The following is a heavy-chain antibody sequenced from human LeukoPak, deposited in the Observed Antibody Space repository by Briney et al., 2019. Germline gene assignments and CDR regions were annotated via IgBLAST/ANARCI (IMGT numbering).Heavy chain of an antibody. CDR2: IKEDGSDK. J-gene: IGHJ3*02. CDR3: ARDYMWSLDT. D-gene: IGHD2-21*01. CDR1: GFSFNVFW. V-gene: IGHV3-7*03. Sequence: GGSLRLSCAASGFSFNVFWMSWVRQAPGKGLEWVAKIKEDGSDKYYMDSVKGRFIISRDNAKNSLYLQMNSLRAEDTAVYFCARDYMWSLDTWGQGAMVTVFS.